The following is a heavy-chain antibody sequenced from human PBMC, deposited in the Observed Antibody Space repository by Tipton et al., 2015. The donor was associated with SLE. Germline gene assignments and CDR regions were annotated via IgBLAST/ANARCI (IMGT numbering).Heavy chain of an antibody. V-gene: IGHV3-21*01. Sequence: SLRLSCAASGFTFSSYSMNWVRQAPGKGLEWVSSISSSSSYIYYADSVKGRFTISRDNSRNTLYLQMNSLRAEDTAVYYCAKDHRIGWWYFDYWGQGTLVTVSS. CDR3: AKDHRIGWWYFDY. CDR2: ISSSSSYI. D-gene: IGHD6-19*01. CDR1: GFTFSSYS. J-gene: IGHJ4*02.